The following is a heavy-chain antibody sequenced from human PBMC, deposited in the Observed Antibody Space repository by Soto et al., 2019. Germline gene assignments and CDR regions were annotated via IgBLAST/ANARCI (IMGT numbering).Heavy chain of an antibody. CDR2: IYHSGST. D-gene: IGHD2-15*01. Sequence: QVQLQESGPGLVKPSGTLSLTCAVSGGSISTSNWWSWVRQSPGKGLEWIGEIYHSGSTNYNPSLKSRVTISVDKSKNQFSLKLSSVTAADTAVYYCARDVNVAADPSNGWFDPWGQGTLVTVSS. V-gene: IGHV4-4*02. J-gene: IGHJ5*02. CDR1: GGSISTSNW. CDR3: ARDVNVAADPSNGWFDP.